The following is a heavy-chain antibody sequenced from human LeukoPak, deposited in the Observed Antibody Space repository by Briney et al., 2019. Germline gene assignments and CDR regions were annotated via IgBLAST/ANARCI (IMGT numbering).Heavy chain of an antibody. D-gene: IGHD1-7*01. J-gene: IGHJ4*02. CDR2: IYSDGKT. Sequence: PGGSVRLSCVASGFSVRTKYMRWVRQAPGKGLECVSVIYSDGKTYYADYVKGRFTISRENSKNTVYLQMNSMRVEDTAVYYCARDAGGTNDYWGQGTLVTVSS. V-gene: IGHV3-53*01. CDR1: GFSVRTKY. CDR3: ARDAGGTNDY.